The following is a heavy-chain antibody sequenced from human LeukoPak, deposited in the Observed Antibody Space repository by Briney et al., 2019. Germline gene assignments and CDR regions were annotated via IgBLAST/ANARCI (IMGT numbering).Heavy chain of an antibody. J-gene: IGHJ6*02. CDR3: ARGEEQLWLNYYYYGMDV. CDR1: GFTFSSYA. V-gene: IGHV3-23*01. D-gene: IGHD5-18*01. CDR2: ISGSGGST. Sequence: AGGSLRLSCAASGFTFSSYAMSWVRQAPGKGLEWVSAISGSGGSTYYADSVKGRFTISRDNSKNTLYLQMNSLRAEDTAVYYCARGEEQLWLNYYYYGMDVWGQGTTVTVSS.